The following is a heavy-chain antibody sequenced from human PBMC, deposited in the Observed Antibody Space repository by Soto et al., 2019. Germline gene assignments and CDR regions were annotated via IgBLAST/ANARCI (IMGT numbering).Heavy chain of an antibody. CDR2: ISYDGSNK. V-gene: IGHV3-30*04. CDR1: GFTFSSYA. Sequence: GGSLRLSCAASGFTFSSYAMHWVRQAPGKGLEWVAVISYDGSNKYYADSVKGRFTISRDNSKNTLYLQMNSLRAEDTAVYYCARGMAGILGWYFDLWGRGTLVTVSS. J-gene: IGHJ2*01. CDR3: ARGMAGILGWYFDL. D-gene: IGHD6-19*01.